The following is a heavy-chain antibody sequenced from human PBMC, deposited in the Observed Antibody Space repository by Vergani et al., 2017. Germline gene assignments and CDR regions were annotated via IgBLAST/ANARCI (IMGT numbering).Heavy chain of an antibody. CDR3: AKDHMTTVSCHWFDP. CDR2: ISGSGGST. CDR1: GFTVSSNY. D-gene: IGHD4-11*01. Sequence: EVQLVETGGGLIQPGGSLRLSCAASGFTVSSNYMSWVRQAPGKGLEWVSAISGSGGSTYYADSVKGRFTISRDNSKNTLYLQMNSLRAEDTAVYYCAKDHMTTVSCHWFDPWGQGTLVTVSS. J-gene: IGHJ5*02. V-gene: IGHV3-23*04.